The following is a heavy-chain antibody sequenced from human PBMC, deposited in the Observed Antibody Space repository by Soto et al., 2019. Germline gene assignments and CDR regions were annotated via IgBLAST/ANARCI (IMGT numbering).Heavy chain of an antibody. CDR3: VRENYYYGMDV. CDR2: INAGGNT. CDR1: GFDASVNY. J-gene: IGHJ6*02. Sequence: GGSLRLSCAASGFDASVNYMAWVRQAPGKGLEWVSTINAGGNTFYTDSVKGRFTISRDDSTNTLSLQMNSLRVEDTAMFYCVRENYYYGMDVWGQGTAVTVSS. V-gene: IGHV3-66*01.